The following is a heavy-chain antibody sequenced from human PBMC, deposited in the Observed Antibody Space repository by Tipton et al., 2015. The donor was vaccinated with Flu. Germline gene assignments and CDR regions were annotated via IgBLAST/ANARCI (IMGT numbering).Heavy chain of an antibody. CDR2: MSHSANT. CDR1: GGSVSNYY. J-gene: IGHJ6*02. V-gene: IGHV4-59*02. D-gene: IGHD2-15*01. CDR3: AKTLILFYASGGFDYYGLDV. Sequence: TLSLTCTVSGGSVSNYYWTWIRRPPGRGLEWLGTMSHSANTKYNPSLKSRLTMSVDTSKNQFSLRLSSVTAADTAVYYCAKTLILFYASGGFDYYGLDVWGQGTTVTVSS.